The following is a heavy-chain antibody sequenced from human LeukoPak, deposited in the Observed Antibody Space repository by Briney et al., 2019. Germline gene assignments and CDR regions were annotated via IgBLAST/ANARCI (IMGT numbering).Heavy chain of an antibody. J-gene: IGHJ4*02. CDR2: INPNSGGT. CDR3: ARSYDSSGYYAGGGFDY. D-gene: IGHD3-22*01. CDR1: GCTFSDYY. V-gene: IGHV1-2*02. Sequence: ASVKVSCKTSGCTFSDYYMHWVRQAPGQGLEWMGWINPNSGGTNYGKKFHGRVTMTRDTSIGTAYMELSRLRSDDTAVYYCARSYDSSGYYAGGGFDYWGQGTLVTVSS.